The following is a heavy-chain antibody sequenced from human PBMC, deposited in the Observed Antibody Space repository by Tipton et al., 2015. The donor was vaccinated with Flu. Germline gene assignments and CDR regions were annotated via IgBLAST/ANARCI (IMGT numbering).Heavy chain of an antibody. Sequence: QLVQSGAEVKKPGASVKVSCKASGYTFTSYGISWVRQAPGQGLEWMGWISAYNGNTNYAQKLQGRVTMTTDTSTSTAYMELRSRWPEPPSVYSLSRSRCLPIYSSGMGFWRQGPS. V-gene: IGHV1-18*01. CDR3: SRSRCLPIYSSGMGF. CDR1: GYTFTSYG. D-gene: IGHD2-8*01. J-gene: IGHJ6*02. CDR2: ISAYNGNT.